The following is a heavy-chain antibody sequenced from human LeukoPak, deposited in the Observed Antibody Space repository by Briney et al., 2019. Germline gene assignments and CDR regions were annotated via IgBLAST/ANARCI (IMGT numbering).Heavy chain of an antibody. CDR3: ARDSDGYPYFDL. V-gene: IGHV1-69*13. Sequence: GASVKVSCKASGGTFSSYAISWVRQAPGQGLEWMGGIIPIFGTANYAQKFQGRVTITADESTSTAYMELSSLRSEDTAVYYCARDSDGYPYFDLWGRGTLVTVSS. D-gene: IGHD5-18*01. CDR1: GGTFSSYA. J-gene: IGHJ2*01. CDR2: IIPIFGTA.